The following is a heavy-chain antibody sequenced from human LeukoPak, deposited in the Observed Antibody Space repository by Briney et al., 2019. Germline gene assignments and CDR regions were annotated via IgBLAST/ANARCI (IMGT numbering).Heavy chain of an antibody. CDR3: ARGGRRRDFDY. V-gene: IGHV4-34*01. CDR1: GGSFSGYY. D-gene: IGHD1-14*01. J-gene: IGHJ4*02. Sequence: SETLSLTCDVYGGSFSGYYWSWIRQPPGKGLEWIGEINHSGSTNYNPSLKSRVTISVDTSKNQFSLKLSSVTAADTAVYYCARGGRRRDFDYWGQGTLDTVSS. CDR2: INHSGST.